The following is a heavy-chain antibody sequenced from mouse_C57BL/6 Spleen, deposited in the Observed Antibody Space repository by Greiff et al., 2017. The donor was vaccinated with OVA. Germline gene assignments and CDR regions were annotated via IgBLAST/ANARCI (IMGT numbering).Heavy chain of an antibody. V-gene: IGHV1-82*01. CDR1: GYAFSSSW. CDR3: ARSPYYGSSYDCDY. D-gene: IGHD1-1*01. Sequence: QVQLKESGPELVKPGASVKISCKASGYAFSSSWMNWVKQRPGKGLEWIGRIYPGDGDTNYNGKFKGKATLTADKSSSTAYMQLSSLTSEDSAVYFCARSPYYGSSYDCDYGGQGTTLTVSS. J-gene: IGHJ2*01. CDR2: IYPGDGDT.